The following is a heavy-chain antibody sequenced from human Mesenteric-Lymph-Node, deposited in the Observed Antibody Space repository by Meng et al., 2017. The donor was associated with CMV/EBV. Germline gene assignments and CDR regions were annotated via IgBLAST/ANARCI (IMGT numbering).Heavy chain of an antibody. J-gene: IGHJ4*02. CDR2: IYSGGSST. V-gene: IGHV3-23*03. D-gene: IGHD6-13*01. Sequence: GGSLRLSCAASGFTFSSYAMNWVRQAPGKGLEWVSVIYSGGSSTYYADSVKGRFTISRDNSKNTLYLQMNSLRVEDTAVYYCAKLVAAAGTSLLFWGQGTLVTVSS. CDR3: AKLVAAAGTSLLF. CDR1: GFTFSSYA.